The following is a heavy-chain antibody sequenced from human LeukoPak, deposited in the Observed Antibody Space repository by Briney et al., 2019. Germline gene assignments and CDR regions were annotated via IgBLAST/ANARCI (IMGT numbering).Heavy chain of an antibody. CDR3: ARDRSPHYYYYMDV. V-gene: IGHV4-59*01. D-gene: IGHD3-10*01. Sequence: KSSETLSLTCTVSGGSISSYYWSWIRQPPGKGLEWIGYIYYSGSTNYNPSLKSRVTISVDTSKNQFSLKLSSVTAADTAVYYCARDRSPHYYYYMDVWGKGTTVTVSS. J-gene: IGHJ6*03. CDR2: IYYSGST. CDR1: GGSISSYY.